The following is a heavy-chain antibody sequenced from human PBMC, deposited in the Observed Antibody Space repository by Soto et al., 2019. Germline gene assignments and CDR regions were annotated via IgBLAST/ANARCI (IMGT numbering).Heavy chain of an antibody. Sequence: ASVKVSCKASGYTFTSYAMHWVRQAPGQRLEWMGWINAGNGNTKYSQKFQGRVTITRDTSASTAYMELSSLRSEDTAVYYCARSGTGIIDYYYGMDVWGQGTTVTVSS. J-gene: IGHJ6*02. CDR2: INAGNGNT. V-gene: IGHV1-3*01. CDR1: GYTFTSYA. D-gene: IGHD6-25*01. CDR3: ARSGTGIIDYYYGMDV.